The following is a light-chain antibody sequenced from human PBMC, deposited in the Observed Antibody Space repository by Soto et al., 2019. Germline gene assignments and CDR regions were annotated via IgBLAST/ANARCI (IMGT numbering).Light chain of an antibody. V-gene: IGLV2-14*03. CDR3: CSYSRSSPYV. J-gene: IGLJ1*01. Sequence: QSVLTQPASVSGSPGQSLTISCTGTSSDVGAYNYVSWYQHHPGKVPRLMIFDVSNRPSGVSNRLSGSKSGNTDSLTISGLQAEDEADYYCCSYSRSSPYVFGAGTKVTVL. CDR1: SSDVGAYNY. CDR2: DVS.